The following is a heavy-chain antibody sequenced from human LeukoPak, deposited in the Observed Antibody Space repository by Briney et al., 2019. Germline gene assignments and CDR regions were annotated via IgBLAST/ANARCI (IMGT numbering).Heavy chain of an antibody. Sequence: GGSLRLSCEASGFTFGNYAMNWVRQAPGKGLEWVSTISGTGSSTYYADSVKGRFTISRDNSKDTLFPQLNSLTAADTAMYFCAKASVAIPQYCNSWGQGTLVTVSS. J-gene: IGHJ5*02. D-gene: IGHD2-2*02. V-gene: IGHV3-23*01. CDR1: GFTFGNYA. CDR2: ISGTGSST. CDR3: AKASVAIPQYCNS.